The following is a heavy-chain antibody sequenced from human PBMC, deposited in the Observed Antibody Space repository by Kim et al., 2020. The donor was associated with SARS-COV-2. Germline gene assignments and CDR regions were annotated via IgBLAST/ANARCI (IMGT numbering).Heavy chain of an antibody. CDR3: AKGGYYDSSGYGFFDY. J-gene: IGHJ4*02. D-gene: IGHD3-22*01. V-gene: IGHV3-23*01. CDR1: GFTFSSYA. Sequence: GGSLRLSCAASGFTFSSYAMSWVRQAPGKGLEWVSAISGSGGSTYYADSVKGRFTISRDNSKNTLYLQMNSLRAEDTAVYYCAKGGYYDSSGYGFFDYWGQGTLVTVSS. CDR2: ISGSGGST.